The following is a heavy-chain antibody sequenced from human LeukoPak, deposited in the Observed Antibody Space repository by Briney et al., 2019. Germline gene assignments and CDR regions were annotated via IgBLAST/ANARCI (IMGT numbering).Heavy chain of an antibody. D-gene: IGHD1-26*01. Sequence: GASVKVSCKASGYTFTSYGISWVRQAPGQGLEWMGWISAYNGNTNYAQKLQGRVTMTTDTSTSTAYMELRSLRSDDTAVYYCAREFESLVGATTFDYWGQGTLVTVSS. CDR2: ISAYNGNT. CDR3: AREFESLVGATTFDY. J-gene: IGHJ4*02. V-gene: IGHV1-18*01. CDR1: GYTFTSYG.